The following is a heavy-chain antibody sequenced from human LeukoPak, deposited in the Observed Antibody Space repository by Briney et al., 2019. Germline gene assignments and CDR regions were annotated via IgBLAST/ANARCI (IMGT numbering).Heavy chain of an antibody. CDR1: GYTFTSYY. J-gene: IGHJ4*02. Sequence: ASVKVSCKASGYTFTSYYMRWVRQAPGQGLEWMGIINPSGGSTSYAQKFQGRVTMTRDTSTSTVYMELSSLRSEDTAVYYCARDYYGSGSYTSGSDYRGQGTLVTVSS. V-gene: IGHV1-46*03. CDR2: INPSGGST. CDR3: ARDYYGSGSYTSGSDY. D-gene: IGHD3-10*01.